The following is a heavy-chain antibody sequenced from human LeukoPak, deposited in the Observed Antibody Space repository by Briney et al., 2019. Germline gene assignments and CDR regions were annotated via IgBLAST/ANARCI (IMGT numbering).Heavy chain of an antibody. CDR2: INAGNGNT. J-gene: IGHJ4*02. CDR3: AREAVATAWTPFDY. CDR1: GYTFTSYA. D-gene: IGHD5-12*01. Sequence: ASVKVSCKASGYTFTSYAMHWVRQAPGQRLEWMGWINAGNGNTKYSQKFQGRVTITRDTSTSTVYMELSSLRSEDTAVYYCAREAVATAWTPFDYWGQGTLVTVSS. V-gene: IGHV1-3*01.